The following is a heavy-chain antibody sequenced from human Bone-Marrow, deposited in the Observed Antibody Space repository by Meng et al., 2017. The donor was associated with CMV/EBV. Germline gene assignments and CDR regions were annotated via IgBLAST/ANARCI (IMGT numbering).Heavy chain of an antibody. V-gene: IGHV1-2*02. Sequence: CKASGYSFTGYYMHWVRQAPGQGLEWVGWINPNSSDTSYAQKFQARVTMTRDTSINTAYMELSSLTSHDTAMYYWARAGYGDYGVDYWGQGTLVTVSS. J-gene: IGHJ4*02. D-gene: IGHD4-17*01. CDR2: INPNSSDT. CDR3: ARAGYGDYGVDY. CDR1: GYSFTGYY.